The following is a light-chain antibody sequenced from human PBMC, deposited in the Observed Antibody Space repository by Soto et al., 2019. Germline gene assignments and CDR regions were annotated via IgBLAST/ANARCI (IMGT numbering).Light chain of an antibody. CDR1: SSDVGGYNY. V-gene: IGLV2-14*01. CDR3: SSYTSSSTLV. Sequence: QSALTQPASVSGSPGQSITISCTGTSSDVGGYNYVSWYQQHPGKAPKLMIYDVSNQPSGVSNRFSGSKSGNTASLTISGLQAEGEAEYYCSSYTSSSTLVFGGGTKLTVL. J-gene: IGLJ2*01. CDR2: DVS.